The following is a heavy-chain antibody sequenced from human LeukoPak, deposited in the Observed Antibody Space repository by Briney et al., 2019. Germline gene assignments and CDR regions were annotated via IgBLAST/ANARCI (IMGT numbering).Heavy chain of an antibody. CDR3: ARGIIVFSSGWCEIAEYFQH. Sequence: PGGSLRLSCAASGFTFSSYAMHWVRQAPGKGLEWVAVISYDGSNKYYADSVKGRFTISRDNSKNTLYLQMNSLRAEDTAVYYCARGIIVFSSGWCEIAEYFQHWGQGTLVTVPS. CDR2: ISYDGSNK. D-gene: IGHD6-19*01. V-gene: IGHV3-30*04. J-gene: IGHJ1*01. CDR1: GFTFSSYA.